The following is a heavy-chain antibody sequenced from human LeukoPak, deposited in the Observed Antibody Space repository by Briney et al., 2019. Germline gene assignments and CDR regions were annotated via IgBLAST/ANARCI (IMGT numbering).Heavy chain of an antibody. J-gene: IGHJ4*02. D-gene: IGHD6-6*01. CDR1: EFSVGSNY. CDR3: AKDIEYSSSGTFDY. Sequence: GGSLRLSCAASEFSVGSNYMTWVRQAPGKGLEWVSGISWNSGSIGYADSVKGRFTISRDNAKNSLYLQMNSLRAEDMALYYCAKDIEYSSSGTFDYWGQGTLVTVSS. CDR2: ISWNSGSI. V-gene: IGHV3-9*03.